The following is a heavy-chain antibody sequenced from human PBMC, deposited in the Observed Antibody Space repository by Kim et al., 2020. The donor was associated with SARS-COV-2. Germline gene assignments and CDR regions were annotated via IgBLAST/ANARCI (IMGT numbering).Heavy chain of an antibody. CDR3: ARGTKLRYFDWPTRGWFDP. D-gene: IGHD3-9*01. CDR2: INHSGST. V-gene: IGHV4-34*01. J-gene: IGHJ5*02. CDR1: GGSFSGYY. Sequence: SETLSLTCAVYGGSFSGYYWSWIRQPPGKGLEWIGEINHSGSTNYNPSLKSRVTISVDTSKNQLSLKLSSVTAADTAVYYCARGTKLRYFDWPTRGWFDPWGQGTLVTVSS.